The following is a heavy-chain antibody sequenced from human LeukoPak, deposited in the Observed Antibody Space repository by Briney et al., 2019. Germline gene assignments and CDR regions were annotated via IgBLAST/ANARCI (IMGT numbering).Heavy chain of an antibody. Sequence: PSETLSLTCTVSGGSISSSSYYWGWIRQPPGKGLEWIGSIYYSGSAYYNPSLKSRVTISVDTSKNQFSLKLSSVTAADTAVYYRARHLVYDQHNWFDPWGQGTLVTVSS. CDR1: GGSISSSSYY. CDR3: ARHLVYDQHNWFDP. CDR2: IYYSGSA. D-gene: IGHD2/OR15-2a*01. V-gene: IGHV4-39*01. J-gene: IGHJ5*02.